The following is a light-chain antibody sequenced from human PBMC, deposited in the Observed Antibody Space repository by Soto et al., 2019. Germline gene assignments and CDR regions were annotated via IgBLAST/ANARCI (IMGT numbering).Light chain of an antibody. CDR1: QSITNC. CDR3: QQHNPYSPYT. Sequence: DIQMTQSPSTLSASVGDRVTITCRASQSITNCLAWYQQKPEKAPKLLIFDASSLRSGVPSRFSGSGSGTEFTLTISSLQPEDFATYYCQQHNPYSPYTFGQGTKLEIK. J-gene: IGKJ2*01. V-gene: IGKV1-5*03. CDR2: DAS.